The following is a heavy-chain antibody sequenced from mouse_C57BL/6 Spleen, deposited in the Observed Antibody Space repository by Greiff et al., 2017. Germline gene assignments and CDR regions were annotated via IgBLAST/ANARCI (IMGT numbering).Heavy chain of an antibody. CDR1: GYSITSDY. D-gene: IGHD3-1*01. Sequence: EVKLVESGPGLAKPSQTLSLTCSVTGYSITSDYWNWIRKFPGNKLEYMGYISYSGSTYYNPSLKSRMSITPVTSKIQYYLHWNSVNTEDTATYYCARSSGDWYFDVGGTGTSVTVSS. V-gene: IGHV3-8*01. CDR2: ISYSGST. J-gene: IGHJ1*03. CDR3: ARSSGDWYFDV.